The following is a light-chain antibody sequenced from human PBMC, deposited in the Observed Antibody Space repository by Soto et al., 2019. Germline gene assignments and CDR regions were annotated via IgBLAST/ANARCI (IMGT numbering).Light chain of an antibody. Sequence: DIQMTQSPSSLSASVGDRVTITCQASQNINNYLNWYQQKPGRAPKLLIYDASNLEAGVPSRFRGGGSGTDFTFTISRLQPEDIATYYCXQYENLPTXGQGTRLEIK. CDR3: XQYENLPT. V-gene: IGKV1-33*01. J-gene: IGKJ5*01. CDR2: DAS. CDR1: QNINNY.